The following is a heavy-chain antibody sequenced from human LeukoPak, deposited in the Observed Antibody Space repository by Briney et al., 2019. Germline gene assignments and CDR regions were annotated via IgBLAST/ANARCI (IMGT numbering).Heavy chain of an antibody. CDR1: GFTFSSYA. CDR3: ARAFNDYGGNLYYFDY. D-gene: IGHD4-23*01. CDR2: ISGSGGST. J-gene: IGHJ4*02. V-gene: IGHV3-23*01. Sequence: GGSLRLSCAASGFTFSSYAMSWVRQAPGKGLEWVSAISGSGGSTYYADSVKGRFTISRGNSKNTLYLQMNSLRAEDTAVYYCARAFNDYGGNLYYFDYWGQGTLVTVSS.